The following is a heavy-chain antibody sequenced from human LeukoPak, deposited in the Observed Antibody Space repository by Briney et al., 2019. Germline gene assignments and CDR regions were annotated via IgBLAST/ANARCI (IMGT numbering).Heavy chain of an antibody. CDR3: ARASLSLEWLSQYYYYMDV. Sequence: ASVKVSCKASGYTFINHDIDWVRQAPGQGLEWMGWISAYNGNTNYAQKLQGRVTMTTDTSTSTAYMELRSLRSDDTAVYYCARASLSLEWLSQYYYYMDVWGKGTTVTVSS. D-gene: IGHD3-3*01. CDR1: GYTFINHD. J-gene: IGHJ6*03. CDR2: ISAYNGNT. V-gene: IGHV1-18*01.